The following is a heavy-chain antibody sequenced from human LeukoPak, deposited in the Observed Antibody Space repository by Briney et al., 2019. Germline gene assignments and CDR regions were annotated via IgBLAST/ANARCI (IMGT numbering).Heavy chain of an antibody. V-gene: IGHV3-23*01. J-gene: IGHJ3*02. Sequence: PGGSLRLSCAASGFNFSSYGMSGVRQAPGKGLEGVSAISGSGGSTYYADSVKGRFTISRDNSKNTLYLQMNSLRAEDTAVYYCAKGYSRMTWENDVFDIWGQGAMVTVSS. CDR2: ISGSGGST. D-gene: IGHD2-15*01. CDR1: GFNFSSYG. CDR3: AKGYSRMTWENDVFDI.